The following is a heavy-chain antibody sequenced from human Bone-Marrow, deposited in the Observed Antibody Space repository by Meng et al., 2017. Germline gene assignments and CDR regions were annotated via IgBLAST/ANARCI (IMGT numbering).Heavy chain of an antibody. CDR1: GLSFTDAW. V-gene: IGHV3-15*01. CDR3: TTAEYRFLVEVDY. CDR2: IKRNSDGGTI. D-gene: IGHD2-15*01. Sequence: GESLKISCVASGLSFTDAWMSWVRQAPGKGLEWVGRIKRNSDGGTIDYAAPVKGRFTISRDDSKNTLYLQMNSLKTEDTAVYYCTTAEYRFLVEVDYWGQGTLVTVSS. J-gene: IGHJ4*02.